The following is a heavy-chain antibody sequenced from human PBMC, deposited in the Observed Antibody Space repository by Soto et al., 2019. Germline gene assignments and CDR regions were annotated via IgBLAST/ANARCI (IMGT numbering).Heavy chain of an antibody. CDR1: GFTFSSYG. D-gene: IGHD4-4*01. J-gene: IGHJ6*02. CDR3: ARDYSNYVGVSYYYYGMDV. V-gene: IGHV3-33*01. CDR2: IWYDGSNK. Sequence: QVQLVESGGGVVQPGRSLRLSCAASGFTFSSYGMHWVRQAPGKGLEWVAVIWYDGSNKYYADSVKGRFTISRDNSKNTLYLQMNSLRAEDTAVYYCARDYSNYVGVSYYYYGMDVWGQGTTVTVSS.